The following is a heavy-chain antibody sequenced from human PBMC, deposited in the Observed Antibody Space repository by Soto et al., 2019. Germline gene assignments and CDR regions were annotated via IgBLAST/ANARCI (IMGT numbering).Heavy chain of an antibody. CDR3: ARTLPEGSGHI. V-gene: IGHV4-59*08. Sequence: QVQLQESGPGLVKPSETLSLTCTVSGGSISRYYWSWIRQPPGKGLEWIGYIYYSGSTNYNPSLKSRVTISVDTSKNHFSLKLSSVTAADTAVYYCARTLPEGSGHIWGQGTMVTVSS. CDR2: IYYSGST. D-gene: IGHD3-10*01. J-gene: IGHJ3*02. CDR1: GGSISRYY.